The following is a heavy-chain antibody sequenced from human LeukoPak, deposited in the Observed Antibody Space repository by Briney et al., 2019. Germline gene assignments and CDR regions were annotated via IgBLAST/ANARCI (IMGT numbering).Heavy chain of an antibody. Sequence: PSETLSLTCTVSGDSISSSSYGWDWIRQPPGKGLEWIGNIYNSANTHYNPSLQTRITMSVDKSKNQFSLKLNSVTAADTGLYYCARHSRSAYTGYENAFAIWGQGTMVTVSS. D-gene: IGHD5-12*01. V-gene: IGHV4-39*01. CDR2: IYNSANT. CDR1: GDSISSSSYG. CDR3: ARHSRSAYTGYENAFAI. J-gene: IGHJ3*02.